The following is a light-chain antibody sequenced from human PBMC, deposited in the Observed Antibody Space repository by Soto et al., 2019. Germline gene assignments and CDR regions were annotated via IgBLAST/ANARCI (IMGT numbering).Light chain of an antibody. CDR3: QQYEADPLT. V-gene: IGKV1-5*03. J-gene: IGKJ4*01. CDR2: EAS. Sequence: DIQMTQSPSTLYASVGDRVTITCRASESISSWLAWYQQKPGKAPKLLIYEASSLERGVPSRFSGSGSGTEFTLTISSLQPDDFATYSCQQYEADPLTFGGGTKVEIK. CDR1: ESISSW.